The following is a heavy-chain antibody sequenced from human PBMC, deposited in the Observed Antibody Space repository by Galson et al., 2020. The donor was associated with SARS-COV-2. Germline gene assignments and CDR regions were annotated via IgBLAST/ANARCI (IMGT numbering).Heavy chain of an antibody. CDR2: IYYSGST. J-gene: IGHJ4*02. Sequence: SETLSLTCTVSGGSISSGGFHWSWIRHQPGKGLEWIGYIYYSGSTYYNPALKSRLSIAVDTSENQFSLRLNSVTAADTAVYYCARGPRLGELSLHLDYWGQGILVTVSS. D-gene: IGHD3-16*02. CDR3: ARGPRLGELSLHLDY. V-gene: IGHV4-31*03. CDR1: GGSISSGGFH.